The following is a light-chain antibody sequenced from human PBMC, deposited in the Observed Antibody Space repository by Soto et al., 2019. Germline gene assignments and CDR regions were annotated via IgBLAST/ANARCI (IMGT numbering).Light chain of an antibody. J-gene: IGLJ2*01. CDR3: QTWGTGV. V-gene: IGLV4-69*02. Sequence: QSVLTQSPSASASLGASVKLTCTLSRGHSSYGVAWHQQQPERGPRFLMKVNSDGSHSKGDGIPDRFSGSSSGAECYLTISSLQSEDEADYYCQTWGTGVFGGGTKLSVL. CDR1: RGHSSYG. CDR2: VNSDGSH.